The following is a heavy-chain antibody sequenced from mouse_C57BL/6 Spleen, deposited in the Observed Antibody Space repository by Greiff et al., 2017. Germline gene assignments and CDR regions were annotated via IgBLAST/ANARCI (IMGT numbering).Heavy chain of an antibody. Sequence: DVQLQESGPELVKPGASVKISCKASGYSFTGYYMNWVKQSPEKSLEWIGEINPSTGGTTYNQKFKAKATLTVDKSSSTAYMQLKSLTSEDSAVYYCARWGGTKGDFDYWGQGTTLTVSS. D-gene: IGHD4-1*01. CDR2: INPSTGGT. V-gene: IGHV1-42*01. CDR3: ARWGGTKGDFDY. J-gene: IGHJ2*01. CDR1: GYSFTGYY.